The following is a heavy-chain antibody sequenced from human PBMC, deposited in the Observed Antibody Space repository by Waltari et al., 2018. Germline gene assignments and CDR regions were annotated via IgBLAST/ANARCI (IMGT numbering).Heavy chain of an antibody. D-gene: IGHD6-13*01. J-gene: IGHJ6*02. CDR2: IDSGVST. CDR3: ARESSSSWYSSYYYDYGMDV. Sequence: EVPLVESGGGLIQPGGSLRLSCAASGFTVSSNYMSWVRQAPGQGLAWVSVIDSGVSTNYADAGKARFTISRDNTKNTRYLQMNSLRAEDTAVYDCARESSSSWYSSYYYDYGMDVWGQGTTVTVSS. V-gene: IGHV3-53*01. CDR1: GFTVSSNY.